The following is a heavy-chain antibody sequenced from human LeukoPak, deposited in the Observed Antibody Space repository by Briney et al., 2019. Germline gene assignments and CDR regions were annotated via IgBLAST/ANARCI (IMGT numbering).Heavy chain of an antibody. J-gene: IGHJ4*02. V-gene: IGHV4-34*01. D-gene: IGHD3-16*02. CDR1: GGSISRGDSY. CDR3: ARAPYDYVWGSYRYTSHFDY. CDR2: INHSGST. Sequence: PSQTLSLTCGLSGGSISRGDSYWSWIRQPPGKGLEWIGEINHSGSTNYNPSLKSRVTISVDTSKNQFSLKLSSVTAADTAVYYCARAPYDYVWGSYRYTSHFDYWGQGTLVTVSS.